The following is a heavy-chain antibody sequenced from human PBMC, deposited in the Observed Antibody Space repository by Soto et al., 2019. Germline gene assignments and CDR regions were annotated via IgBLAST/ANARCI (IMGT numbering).Heavy chain of an antibody. V-gene: IGHV1-24*01. D-gene: IGHD1-26*01. J-gene: IGHJ4*02. CDR2: FDPEDGET. CDR1: GYTLTELS. Sequence: ASVKVSCKVSGYTLTELSMHWVRQAPGKGLEWMGGFDPEDGETIYAQKFQGRVTMTEDASTDTAYMELSSLRSEDTAVYYCATDRESGSYYDYWGQGTLVTVPS. CDR3: ATDRESGSYYDY.